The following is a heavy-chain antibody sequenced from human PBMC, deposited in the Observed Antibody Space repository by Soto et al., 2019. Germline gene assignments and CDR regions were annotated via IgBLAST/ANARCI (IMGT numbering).Heavy chain of an antibody. J-gene: IGHJ6*02. CDR1: GFTFSDYY. CDR3: ANLAATPYQSYYYYYGMDV. Sequence: GGSLRLSCAASGFTFSDYYMSWIRQAPGKGLEWVSYISSSGSTIYYADSVKGRFTISRDNAKNSLYLQMNSLRAEDTAVYYCANLAATPYQSYYYYYGMDVWGQGTTVTVSS. D-gene: IGHD2-15*01. CDR2: ISSSGSTI. V-gene: IGHV3-11*01.